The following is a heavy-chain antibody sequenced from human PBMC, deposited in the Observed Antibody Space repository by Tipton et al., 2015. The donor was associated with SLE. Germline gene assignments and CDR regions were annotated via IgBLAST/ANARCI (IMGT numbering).Heavy chain of an antibody. CDR2: IYYSGST. Sequence: TLSLTCTVSGGSISSYYWSWIRQPPGRGLEWIGYIYYSGSTNYKPSLKSRVTISVDTSKNQFSLKLNSVTGADTAVYYCATGRVVRFRVTLPEYAFNVWGQGTMVTVSS. J-gene: IGHJ3*01. CDR3: ATGRVVRFRVTLPEYAFNV. CDR1: GGSISSYY. V-gene: IGHV4-59*01. D-gene: IGHD3-3*01.